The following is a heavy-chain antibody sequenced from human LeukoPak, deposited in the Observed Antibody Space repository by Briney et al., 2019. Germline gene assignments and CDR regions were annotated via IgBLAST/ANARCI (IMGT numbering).Heavy chain of an antibody. CDR3: ARGGPFSSPDAFDI. Sequence: GGSLRLSCAASGFTFSSYAMHWVRQAPGKGLEWVAVISYDGSNKYYADSVKGRFTISRDNSKNTLYLQMNSLRAEDTAVYYCARGGPFSSPDAFDIWGQGTMVTVSS. CDR2: ISYDGSNK. J-gene: IGHJ3*02. D-gene: IGHD2/OR15-2a*01. CDR1: GFTFSSYA. V-gene: IGHV3-30-3*01.